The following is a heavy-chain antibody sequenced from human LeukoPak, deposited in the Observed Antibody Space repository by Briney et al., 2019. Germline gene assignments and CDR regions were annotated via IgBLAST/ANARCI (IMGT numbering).Heavy chain of an antibody. CDR1: GGSISSSSYY. D-gene: IGHD3-16*01. Sequence: PSETLSLTCTVSGGSISSSSYYWGWVRQPPGKGLEWIGSIYYSGSTYYNPSLKSRVTISVDTSKNQFSLKLSSVTAADTAVYYCARDRIMLPAHRDHRWEDAARSFDYWGQGTLVTVSS. V-gene: IGHV4-39*07. CDR2: IYYSGST. CDR3: ARDRIMLPAHRDHRWEDAARSFDY. J-gene: IGHJ4*02.